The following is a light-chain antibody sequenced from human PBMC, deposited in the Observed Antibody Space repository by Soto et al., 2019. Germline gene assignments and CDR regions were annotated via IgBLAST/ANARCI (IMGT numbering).Light chain of an antibody. V-gene: IGLV1-40*01. CDR3: QSYDSSLSVYV. CDR1: SSNIGAGYD. J-gene: IGLJ1*01. CDR2: GNS. Sequence: QPVLTQPPSVSGAPGQRVTISCTGSSSNIGAGYDVHWYQQLPGTAPKLLIYGNSNRPSGVPDRFSGSKSGTSASLAFTGLQAEDEADYYCQSYDSSLSVYVFGTGTKVTVL.